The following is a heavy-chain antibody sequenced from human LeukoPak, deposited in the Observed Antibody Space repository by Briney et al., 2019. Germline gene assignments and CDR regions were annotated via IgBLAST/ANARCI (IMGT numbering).Heavy chain of an antibody. CDR3: ARGFGSRDGYNYFYFGY. D-gene: IGHD5-24*01. CDR2: IIPIFGTA. Sequence: ASVKVSCKASGGTFSSYAISWVRQAPGQGLEWMGGIIPIFGTANYAQKFQGRLTITADESTSTAYMELSSLRSEDTAVYYCARGFGSRDGYNYFYFGYWGQGTLVTVSS. J-gene: IGHJ4*02. V-gene: IGHV1-69*01. CDR1: GGTFSSYA.